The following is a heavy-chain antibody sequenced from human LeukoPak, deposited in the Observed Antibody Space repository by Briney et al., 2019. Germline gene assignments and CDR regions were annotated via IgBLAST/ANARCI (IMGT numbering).Heavy chain of an antibody. CDR1: GYTLTELS. J-gene: IGHJ5*02. V-gene: IGHV1-24*01. CDR2: FDPEDGET. Sequence: EASVKVSCKVSGYTLTELSMHWVRQAPGKGLEWMGGFDPEDGETIYAQKFQGRVTMTEDTSTDTAYMELSSLRSEDTAVYYRATGGLRGKRFDPWGQGTLVTVSS. CDR3: ATGGLRGKRFDP. D-gene: IGHD3-10*01.